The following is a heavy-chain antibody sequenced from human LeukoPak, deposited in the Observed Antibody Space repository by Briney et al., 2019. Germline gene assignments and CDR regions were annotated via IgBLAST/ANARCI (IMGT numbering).Heavy chain of an antibody. CDR3: AKDRRFGELFPYYFDY. CDR2: ISGSGGST. J-gene: IGHJ4*02. Sequence: GGSLRLSCAASGFTFDDYGMSWVRQPPGKGLEWVSAISGSGGSTYYADSVKGRFTLSRDNSKNMLYLQMNSLRAEDTAVYYCAKDRRFGELFPYYFDYWGQGTLVTVSS. V-gene: IGHV3-23*01. D-gene: IGHD3-10*01. CDR1: GFTFDDYG.